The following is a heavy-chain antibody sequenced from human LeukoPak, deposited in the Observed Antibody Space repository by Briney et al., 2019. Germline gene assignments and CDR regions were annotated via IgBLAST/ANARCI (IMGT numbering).Heavy chain of an antibody. D-gene: IGHD2-21*02. CDR2: INPDSGDT. Sequence: ASVKVSCKASGYIFTGYYIHWVRQAPGQGLEWMGWINPDSGDTKYAQKFQGRVTMTRDTSNNTVYMDLTRLIFDDTAMYYCARDGVFRFEVGDVYYYYMDVWGKGTTVIISS. J-gene: IGHJ6*03. CDR1: GYIFTGYY. V-gene: IGHV1-2*02. CDR3: ARDGVFRFEVGDVYYYYMDV.